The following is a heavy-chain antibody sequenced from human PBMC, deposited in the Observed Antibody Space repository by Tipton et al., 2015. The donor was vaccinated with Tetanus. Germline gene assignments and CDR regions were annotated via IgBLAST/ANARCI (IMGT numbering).Heavy chain of an antibody. V-gene: IGHV4-31*03. D-gene: IGHD1-26*01. CDR3: ARDQARGARGWNYFDY. J-gene: IGHJ4*02. CDR1: GGSISSGGYY. CDR2: IYNSGST. Sequence: GLVKPSQTLSLTCTVSGGSISSGGYYWSWIRQHPGKGLEWIGDIYNSGSTYYNPSLESRVTISVDTSKNQFSLKLNSVTAADTAVYYCARDQARGARGWNYFDYWGQGTLVTVSS.